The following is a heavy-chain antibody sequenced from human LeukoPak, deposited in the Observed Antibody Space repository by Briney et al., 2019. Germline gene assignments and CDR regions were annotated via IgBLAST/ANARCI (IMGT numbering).Heavy chain of an antibody. CDR2: IYTSGST. CDR3: ARGNPSLYSSGWYPFDY. Sequence: KTSETLSLTCTVSGGSISSGSYYWSWIRQPAGKGLEWIGRIYTSGSTNYNPSLKSRVTISVDTSKNQFSLKLSSVAAADTALYYCARGNPSLYSSGWYPFDYWGQGTLVTVSS. CDR1: GGSISSGSYY. J-gene: IGHJ4*02. V-gene: IGHV4-61*02. D-gene: IGHD6-19*01.